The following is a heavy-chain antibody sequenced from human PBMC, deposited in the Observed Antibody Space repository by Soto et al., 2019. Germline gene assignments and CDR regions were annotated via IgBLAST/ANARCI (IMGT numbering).Heavy chain of an antibody. CDR1: GYSFNRYW. J-gene: IGHJ4*02. D-gene: IGHD1-1*01. CDR3: ARRISWYYFDS. Sequence: GESLKISCQASGYSFNRYWIGWVRQMPGQGLEWMGVIFPDDSDIRHSPAFRGQVTISADKSINTVYLQYTGLKASDTATYCCARRISWYYFDSWGQGTPVTVSS. CDR2: IFPDDSDI. V-gene: IGHV5-51*01.